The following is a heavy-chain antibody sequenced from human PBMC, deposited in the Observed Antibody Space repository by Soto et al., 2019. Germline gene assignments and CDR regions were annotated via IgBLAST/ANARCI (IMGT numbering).Heavy chain of an antibody. V-gene: IGHV1-18*01. CDR2: ISADNGNT. Sequence: GASVKVSCNASGYTFTSYGISWVRQAPGQGLEWMGWISADNGNTNYAQKVQGRVTMTPDTSTSTAYMELRSLRSDDTAVYYCARALIVRGVEIYYFDYWGQGTLVTVAS. CDR1: GYTFTSYG. J-gene: IGHJ4*02. D-gene: IGHD3-10*01. CDR3: ARALIVRGVEIYYFDY.